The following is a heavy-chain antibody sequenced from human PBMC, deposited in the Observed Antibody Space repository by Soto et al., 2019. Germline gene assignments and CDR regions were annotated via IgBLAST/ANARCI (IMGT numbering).Heavy chain of an antibody. CDR1: GFAFSSSA. CDR2: ISDSGST. Sequence: EVQLLESGGGLVQPGGSLRLSCAASGFAFSSSAMSWVRQAPGKGLEWVSAISDSGSTYYADSVKGRFTISRDNSKNTLYLQMNSLRGEDTAVYYCAKVRPLRDCTDSSCLGDFEIWGQGIMVIVSS. V-gene: IGHV3-23*01. J-gene: IGHJ3*02. CDR3: AKVRPLRDCTDSSCLGDFEI. D-gene: IGHD2-8*02.